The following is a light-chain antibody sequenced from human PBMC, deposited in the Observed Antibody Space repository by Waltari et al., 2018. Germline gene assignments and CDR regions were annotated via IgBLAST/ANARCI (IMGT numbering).Light chain of an antibody. Sequence: QSLLSQPPPASGTPGRRVTISRSGRASNVGTTRVNCFQQHPRTAPKLLIHSDTQRPSGVPDRFSGSKSGTTASLAIGGLQSDDEAEYYCASWDDSLNVWIFGGGTRLTVL. CDR2: SDT. CDR3: ASWDDSLNVWI. V-gene: IGLV1-44*01. CDR1: ASNVGTTR. J-gene: IGLJ3*02.